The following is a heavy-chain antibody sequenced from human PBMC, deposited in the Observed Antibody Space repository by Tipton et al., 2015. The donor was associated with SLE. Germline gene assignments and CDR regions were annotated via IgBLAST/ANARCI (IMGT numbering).Heavy chain of an antibody. D-gene: IGHD6-6*01. CDR2: ISVDGIGK. CDR3: ATEGGSSSRAGYFDS. J-gene: IGHJ4*02. V-gene: IGHV3-30*03. Sequence: SLRLSCAASGFTFSSYDMHWVRQAPGKGLEWVSAISVDGIGKYYADSVKGRFTISRDNSKNTVSLEVNSLTLEDTAVYYCATEGGSSSRAGYFDSWGQGTPVTVSS. CDR1: GFTFSSYD.